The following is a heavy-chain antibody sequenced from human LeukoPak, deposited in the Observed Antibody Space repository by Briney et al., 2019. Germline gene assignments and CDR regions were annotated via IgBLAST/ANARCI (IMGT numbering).Heavy chain of an antibody. CDR1: GFTFSSYW. CDR3: ARVDGSGSLDAFDV. J-gene: IGHJ3*01. D-gene: IGHD3-10*01. Sequence: PGGSLRLSCAASGFTFSSYWMHRVRQAPGKGLVWVSRINSDGSSTSYADSVKGRFTISRDNAKNTLYLQMNSLRAEDTAVYYCARVDGSGSLDAFDVWGQGTMVTVSS. V-gene: IGHV3-74*01. CDR2: INSDGSST.